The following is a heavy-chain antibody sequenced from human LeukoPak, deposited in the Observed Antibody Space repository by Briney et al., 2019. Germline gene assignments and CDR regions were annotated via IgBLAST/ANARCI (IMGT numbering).Heavy chain of an antibody. V-gene: IGHV3-48*01. CDR3: ASSHNSGWYLFDY. J-gene: IGHJ4*02. CDR2: ISSSSTI. D-gene: IGHD6-19*01. Sequence: PGGSLRLSCAASGLTFSAYSINWVRQAPGKGLEWVSYISSSSTIYYADSVKGRFTVSRDNAKNSLYLQMDSLRAEDTAVYYCASSHNSGWYLFDYWGQGTLVTVSS. CDR1: GLTFSAYS.